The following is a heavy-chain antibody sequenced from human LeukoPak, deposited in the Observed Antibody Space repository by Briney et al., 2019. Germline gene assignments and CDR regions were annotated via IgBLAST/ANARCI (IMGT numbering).Heavy chain of an antibody. CDR2: IKSKTDGGTT. Sequence: GGSLRLSCAASGFTFSNAWMSWVRQAPGKGLEWVGRIKSKTDGGTTDYAAPVKGRFTISRDDSKNTLYLQMNSLKTEDTAVYYCTTDRPDDSGSYYFDYWGQGTLVTVSS. J-gene: IGHJ4*02. CDR1: GFTFSNAW. CDR3: TTDRPDDSGSYYFDY. D-gene: IGHD1-26*01. V-gene: IGHV3-15*01.